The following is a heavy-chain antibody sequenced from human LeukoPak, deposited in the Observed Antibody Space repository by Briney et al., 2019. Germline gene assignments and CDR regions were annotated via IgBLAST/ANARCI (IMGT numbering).Heavy chain of an antibody. CDR3: AKDLAKVMGY. CDR1: GFTFSSYG. CDR2: ISYDGSNK. V-gene: IGHV3-30*18. J-gene: IGHJ4*02. D-gene: IGHD2-21*01. Sequence: PGGSLRLSCAGSGFTFSSYGMHWVRQAPGKGLEWVAVISYDGSNKYYADSVKGRFTISRDNSKNTLYLRMNSLRAEDTAVYYCAKDLAKVMGYWGQGTLVTVSS.